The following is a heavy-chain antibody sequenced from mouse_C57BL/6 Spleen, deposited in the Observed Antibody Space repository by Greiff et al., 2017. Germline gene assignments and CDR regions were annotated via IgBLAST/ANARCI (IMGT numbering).Heavy chain of an antibody. CDR3: ARLSDDYDPFAY. V-gene: IGHV1-64*01. Sequence: QVQLKQPGAELVKPGASVKLSCKASGYTFTSYWMHWVKQRPGQGLAWIGMIHPNSGSTNYNEKFTIKATLTVDKSSSTAYMQLSSLTSEDSAVDYCARLSDDYDPFAYWGQGTLVTVSA. J-gene: IGHJ3*01. CDR1: GYTFTSYW. D-gene: IGHD2-4*01. CDR2: IHPNSGST.